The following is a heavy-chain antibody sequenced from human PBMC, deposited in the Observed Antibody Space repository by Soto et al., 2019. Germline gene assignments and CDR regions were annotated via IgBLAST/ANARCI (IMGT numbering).Heavy chain of an antibody. CDR3: AKDRVPGAIFSLVFDY. CDR2: ISGSGGST. Sequence: GGSLRLSCAASGFTFSSYAMSWVRQAPGKGLEWVSAISGSGGSTYYADSVKGRFTISRDNSKKTLYLQMNSLRAEDTAVYYCAKDRVPGAIFSLVFDYCGQRPLAPVSS. D-gene: IGHD2-2*01. J-gene: IGHJ4*02. CDR1: GFTFSSYA. V-gene: IGHV3-23*01.